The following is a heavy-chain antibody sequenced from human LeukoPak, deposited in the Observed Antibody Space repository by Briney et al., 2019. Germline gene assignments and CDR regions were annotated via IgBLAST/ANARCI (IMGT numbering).Heavy chain of an antibody. V-gene: IGHV3-7*01. D-gene: IGHD3-10*01. Sequence: GGSLRLSCAASGFSFSNYWMTWARQAPGKGLEWVANTNQDGSQKNYLDSVRGRFTISRDNAKSSLYLQMNSLRVDDTAVYFCLGSASYTHWGQGTLVTVSS. CDR1: GFSFSNYW. CDR2: TNQDGSQK. CDR3: LGSASYTH. J-gene: IGHJ4*02.